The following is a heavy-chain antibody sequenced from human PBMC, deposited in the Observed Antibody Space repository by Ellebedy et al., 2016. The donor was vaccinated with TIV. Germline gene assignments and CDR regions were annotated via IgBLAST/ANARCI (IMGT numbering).Heavy chain of an antibody. CDR3: AKDNPYSSGWTLDH. CDR2: MWYDGSDK. V-gene: IGHV3-30*02. CDR1: GFTFSRYG. J-gene: IGHJ4*02. Sequence: GESLKISCAASGFTFSRYGMHWVRQAPGKGLEWVALMWYDGSDKYEADSVKGRFTISRDNSKNTLYLQMNTVTAEDTALYYCAKDNPYSSGWTLDHWGRGTLVTVSS. D-gene: IGHD6-19*01.